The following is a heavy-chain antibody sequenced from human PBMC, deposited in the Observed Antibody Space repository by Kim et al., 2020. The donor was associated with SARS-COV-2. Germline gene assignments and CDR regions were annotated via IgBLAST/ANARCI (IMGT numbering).Heavy chain of an antibody. J-gene: IGHJ5*02. CDR3: AGYGRWLQDNWFDP. Sequence: NPSLKSRVTISVDTSKNQFSLKLSSVTAADTAVYYCAGYGRWLQDNWFDPWGQGTLVTVSS. D-gene: IGHD5-12*01. V-gene: IGHV4-4*09.